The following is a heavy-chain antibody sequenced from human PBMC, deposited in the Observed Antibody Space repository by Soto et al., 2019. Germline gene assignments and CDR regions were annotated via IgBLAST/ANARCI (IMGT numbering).Heavy chain of an antibody. J-gene: IGHJ4*02. CDR3: AASRDDSSGYYYGYYFDY. V-gene: IGHV1-58*01. Sequence: SVKVSCKASGFTFTSSAVQWVRRARGQRLEWIGWIVVGSGNTNYAQKFQERVTITRDMSTSTAYMELSSLRSEDTAVYYCAASRDDSSGYYYGYYFDYWGQGTLVTVS. CDR2: IVVGSGNT. CDR1: GFTFTSSA. D-gene: IGHD3-22*01.